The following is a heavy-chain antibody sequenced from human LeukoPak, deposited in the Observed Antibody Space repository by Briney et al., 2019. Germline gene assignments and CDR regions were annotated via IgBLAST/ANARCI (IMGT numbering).Heavy chain of an antibody. Sequence: SETLSLTCTVSAGSINTYFWTWVRQPAGKGLEGIGRISGSGTAFYNPSLESRVTISLDTANYQLFLRMTSVSAADTAVYYCARGTELTRTSGHYSFDYWGQGTLVSVSS. CDR2: ISGSGTA. CDR3: ARGTELTRTSGHYSFDY. D-gene: IGHD1-7*01. J-gene: IGHJ4*02. V-gene: IGHV4-4*07. CDR1: AGSINTYF.